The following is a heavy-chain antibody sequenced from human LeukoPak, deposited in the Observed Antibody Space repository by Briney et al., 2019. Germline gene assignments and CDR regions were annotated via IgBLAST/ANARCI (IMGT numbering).Heavy chain of an antibody. CDR3: ARGDSSGSYYAPLDS. CDR1: SGSFSGYY. CDR2: INHLGST. J-gene: IGHJ4*02. D-gene: IGHD3-10*01. V-gene: IGHV4-34*01. Sequence: AETLSLTCACYSGSFSGYYWTWVRQPPGKGREGIGEINHLGSTHFHPSLKSRVTISVATSKNHSSLRLTSLPAADTAVYYCARGDSSGSYYAPLDSWGQGNLVTVSS.